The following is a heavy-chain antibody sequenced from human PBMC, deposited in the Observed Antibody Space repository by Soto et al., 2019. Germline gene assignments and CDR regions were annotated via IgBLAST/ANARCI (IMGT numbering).Heavy chain of an antibody. CDR3: SRSHCSSTSCYPYWYFDI. CDR2: IYSGGST. J-gene: IGHJ2*01. D-gene: IGHD2-2*01. V-gene: IGHV3-53*04. Sequence: EVQLVESGGGLVQPGGSLRLSCAASGFTVSSNYMSWVRQAPGKGLEWVSVIYSGGSTYYADSVKGRCTISRHNSKNTLYLQLNSLRAVDTAVYYYSRSHCSSTSCYPYWYFDIWGRGTLVTVSS. CDR1: GFTVSSNY.